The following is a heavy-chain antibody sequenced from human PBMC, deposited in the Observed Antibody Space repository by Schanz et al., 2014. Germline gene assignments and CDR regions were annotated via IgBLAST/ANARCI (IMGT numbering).Heavy chain of an antibody. CDR3: ARDKGGLIPFDY. V-gene: IGHV3-7*01. CDR1: GFIFTSYS. D-gene: IGHD2-15*01. CDR2: MNQDGSVK. J-gene: IGHJ4*02. Sequence: EVQLVESGGGLVKSGGSLRLSCATSGFIFTSYSMHWVRQAPGKGLEWVANMNQDGSVKNYVDSVKGRFTISRDNAKNSLYLQMNSLRAEDTAVYYCARDKGGLIPFDYWGQGTLVAVSS.